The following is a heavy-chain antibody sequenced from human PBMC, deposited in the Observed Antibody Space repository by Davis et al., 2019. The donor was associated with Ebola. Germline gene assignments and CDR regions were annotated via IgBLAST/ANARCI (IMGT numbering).Heavy chain of an antibody. CDR3: ARHQGVGARHGMDV. CDR2: IYPGDSDS. D-gene: IGHD1-26*01. CDR1: GYTFTTYW. J-gene: IGHJ6*02. Sequence: KVSCKGSGYTFTTYWIGWVRQMPGKGLEWMGIIYPGDSDSRYSPFFQGQVTISADKSISTAYLQWSSLKASDTAMYYCARHQGVGARHGMDVWGQGTTVTVSS. V-gene: IGHV5-51*01.